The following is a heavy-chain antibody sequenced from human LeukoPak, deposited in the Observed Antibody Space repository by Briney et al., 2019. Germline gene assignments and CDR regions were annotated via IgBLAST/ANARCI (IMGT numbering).Heavy chain of an antibody. Sequence: PGVSLRLSCAASGFTFTSYWMLWVRQAPGKGLVWVSRINGDGSGTSYADSVKGRFTISRDNAKNTLYLQMDSLRAEDTAVYYCARHRSGWSFDYWGHGTLVTVSS. CDR3: ARHRSGWSFDY. V-gene: IGHV3-74*01. CDR1: GFTFTSYW. J-gene: IGHJ4*01. D-gene: IGHD2-15*01. CDR2: INGDGSGT.